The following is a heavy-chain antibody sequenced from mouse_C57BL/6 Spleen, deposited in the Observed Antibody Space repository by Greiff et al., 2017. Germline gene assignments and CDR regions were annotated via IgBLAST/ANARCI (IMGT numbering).Heavy chain of an antibody. Sequence: LQESGAELVRPGASVKLSCKASGYTFTDYYINWVKQRPGQGLEWIARIYPGSGNTYYNEKFKGKATLTAEKSSSTAYMQLSSLTSEDSAVYFCARYYYGSDWYFDVWGTGTTVTVSS. J-gene: IGHJ1*03. V-gene: IGHV1-76*01. CDR1: GYTFTDYY. D-gene: IGHD1-1*01. CDR3: ARYYYGSDWYFDV. CDR2: IYPGSGNT.